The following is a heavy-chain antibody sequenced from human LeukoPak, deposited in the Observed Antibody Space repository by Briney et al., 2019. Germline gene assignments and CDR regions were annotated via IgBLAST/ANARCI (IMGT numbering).Heavy chain of an antibody. CDR2: IKQDGSEK. D-gene: IGHD4/OR15-4a*01. J-gene: IGHJ6*03. CDR1: GFTFSSYS. Sequence: GGSLRLSCAASGFTFSSYSMNWVRQAPGKGLEWVANIKQDGSEKYYVDSVKGRFTISRDNAKNSLYLQMNSLRAEDTAVYYCAKANGRTYYYYYMDVWGKGTMVTISS. V-gene: IGHV3-7*01. CDR3: AKANGRTYYYYYMDV.